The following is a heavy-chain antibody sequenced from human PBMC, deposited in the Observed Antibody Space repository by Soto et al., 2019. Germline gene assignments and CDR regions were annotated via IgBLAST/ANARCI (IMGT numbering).Heavy chain of an antibody. Sequence: SETLSLTCTVTGASIRGSYYFWSWIRQPPGEGLEWLGYVYSTGSTYYNPSLKSRISMSVDTSKNQFSLILSSVSAADTAVYYCARARGYCSGPSCSLFYFYGLDVWGQGTKVTVSS. V-gene: IGHV4-30-4*08. D-gene: IGHD2-2*01. CDR2: VYSTGST. CDR3: ARARGYCSGPSCSLFYFYGLDV. CDR1: GASIRGSYYF. J-gene: IGHJ6*02.